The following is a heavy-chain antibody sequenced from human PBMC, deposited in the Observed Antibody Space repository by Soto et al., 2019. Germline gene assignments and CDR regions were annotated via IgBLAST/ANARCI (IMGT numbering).Heavy chain of an antibody. CDR2: IYYSGST. J-gene: IGHJ6*02. CDR3: ARDFCGGDCSDDYYYYAMDV. D-gene: IGHD2-21*02. CDR1: GGSVSSGSHY. Sequence: SETLSLTCTVSGGSVSSGSHYWSWIRQPPGKGLERIGQIYYSGSTLYNPSLKSRVTISVDTSKNQFSLELSSVTAADTAVYYCARDFCGGDCSDDYYYYAMDVWGQGTTVTVSS. V-gene: IGHV4-61*01.